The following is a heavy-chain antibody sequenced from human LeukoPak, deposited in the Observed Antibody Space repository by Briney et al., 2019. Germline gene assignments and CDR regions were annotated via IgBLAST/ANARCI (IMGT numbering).Heavy chain of an antibody. Sequence: ASVKVSCKASGYTFTGYYMHWVRQAPGQGLEWMGWINSNSGDTNYAQKFQGRVTMTRDTSISTAYMELSRLRSNDTAVYYCAREPHYDLLTGYALGYLDLWGRGTLLTVSS. CDR1: GYTFTGYY. D-gene: IGHD3-9*01. J-gene: IGHJ2*01. V-gene: IGHV1-2*02. CDR2: INSNSGDT. CDR3: AREPHYDLLTGYALGYLDL.